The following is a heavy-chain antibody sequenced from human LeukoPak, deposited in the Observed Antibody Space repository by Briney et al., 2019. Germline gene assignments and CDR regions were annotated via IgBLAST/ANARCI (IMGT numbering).Heavy chain of an antibody. D-gene: IGHD3-10*01. CDR3: ARDQYYYGSGSGYDY. V-gene: IGHV4-4*07. Sequence: SSETLSLTCTVSGGSISSYYWSWIRQPAGKGLEWIGRIYTSGSTNYNPSLKSRVTMSVDTSKNQFSLKLSSVTAADTAVYYCARDQYYYGSGSGYDYWGQGTLVTVSS. CDR1: GGSISSYY. CDR2: IYTSGST. J-gene: IGHJ4*02.